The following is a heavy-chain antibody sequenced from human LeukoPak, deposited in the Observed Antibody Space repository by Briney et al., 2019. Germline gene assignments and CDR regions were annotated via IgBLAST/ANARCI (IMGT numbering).Heavy chain of an antibody. CDR2: ISAYNGNT. V-gene: IGHV1-18*01. Sequence: GASVKVSCKASGYTYSRYGISWVRQAPGQGLEWMGWISAYNGNTNYAQKLQGRVTMTTDTSTSTAYMELRSLRSDDTAVYYCARDKSFGSYGYLSTWGQGTLVTVSS. CDR3: ARDKSFGSYGYLST. D-gene: IGHD5-18*01. CDR1: GYTYSRYG. J-gene: IGHJ5*02.